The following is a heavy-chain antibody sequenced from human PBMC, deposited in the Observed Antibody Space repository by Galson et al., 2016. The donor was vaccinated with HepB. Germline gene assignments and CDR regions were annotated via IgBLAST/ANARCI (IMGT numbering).Heavy chain of an antibody. D-gene: IGHD2-15*01. V-gene: IGHV1-69*13. CDR1: GDTFSNYT. CDR2: IIPIFGTA. J-gene: IGHJ5*02. CDR3: AMPLFGRYSYLAWFDP. Sequence: SVKVSCKASGDTFSNYTIDWIRQAPGQGPQWMGGIIPIFGTANYAQKLQGRLTITADESTSTSYMELSSLRSEDPAVYYCAMPLFGRYSYLAWFDPWGQGTLVTVSS.